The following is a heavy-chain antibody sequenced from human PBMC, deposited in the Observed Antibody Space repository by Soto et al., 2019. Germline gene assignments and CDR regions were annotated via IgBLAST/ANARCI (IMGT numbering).Heavy chain of an antibody. Sequence: QVQLQESGPGLVKPSETLSLTCTVSGGSVSSGSYYWSWIRQPPGKGLEWIGYIYYSGSTNYNPSLKSRVTISVDTSKNQFYLKLSSVTAADTAVYYCAREGGSYSYDMFDYWGQGTLVTVSS. V-gene: IGHV4-61*01. CDR1: GGSVSSGSYY. CDR3: AREGGSYSYDMFDY. J-gene: IGHJ4*02. D-gene: IGHD5-18*01. CDR2: IYYSGST.